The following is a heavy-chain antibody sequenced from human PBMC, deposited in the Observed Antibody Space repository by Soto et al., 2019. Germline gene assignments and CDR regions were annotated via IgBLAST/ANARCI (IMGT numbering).Heavy chain of an antibody. CDR1: GGSLSSYD. CDR2: IFYSGST. J-gene: IGHJ4*02. Sequence: SETLSLTCTVSGGSLSSYDWSWIRQPPGKRLDWIGYIFYSGSTNYNPSRKSRVTISVDTSKNEFYLAVNSVTAADTAVYYCVRSVILSGGSYQGLIRLHYFDTWGPGTLVTVSS. D-gene: IGHD3-3*01. CDR3: VRSVILSGGSYQGLIRLHYFDT. V-gene: IGHV4-59*12.